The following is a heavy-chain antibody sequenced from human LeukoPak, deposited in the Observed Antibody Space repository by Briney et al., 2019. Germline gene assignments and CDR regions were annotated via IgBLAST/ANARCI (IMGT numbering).Heavy chain of an antibody. CDR1: GFTFENSA. CDR3: ARRSGDRAFDI. CDR2: ISWNSGDL. Sequence: GGSLRLSCAASGFTFENSAMHWVRQAPGKGLEWVSCISWNSGDLIYADSVKGRFTISRDNAKNSLYLQMNSLRLEDMALYYCARRSGDRAFDIWGQGTMVTVSS. J-gene: IGHJ3*02. V-gene: IGHV3-9*03. D-gene: IGHD3-10*01.